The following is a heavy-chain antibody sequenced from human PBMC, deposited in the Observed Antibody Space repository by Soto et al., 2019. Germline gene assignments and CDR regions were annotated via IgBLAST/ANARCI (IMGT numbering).Heavy chain of an antibody. Sequence: SGTLSLTCSASGGSISDGGFYWSWIRQHPGKGLEWIGYIYYRGITYYNPSLKSRVAISVDTSKNQFSLRLNSVTAADTAVYYCARLVGMVVVVTQFTSNFDTWGQRTLVTVSS. CDR3: ARLVGMVVVVTQFTSNFDT. CDR1: GGSISDGGFY. V-gene: IGHV4-31*03. CDR2: IYYRGIT. J-gene: IGHJ4*02. D-gene: IGHD2-15*01.